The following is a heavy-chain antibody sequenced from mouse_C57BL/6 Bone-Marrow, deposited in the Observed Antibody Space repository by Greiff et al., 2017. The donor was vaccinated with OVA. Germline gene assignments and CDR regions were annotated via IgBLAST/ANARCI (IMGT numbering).Heavy chain of an antibody. CDR1: GYTFTSYW. V-gene: IGHV1-64*01. J-gene: IGHJ2*01. CDR2: IHPNSGST. D-gene: IGHD1-1*01. CDR3: ALYGSSYFFDY. Sequence: VQLQQPGAELVKPGASVKLSCKASGYTFTSYWMHWVKQRPGQGLEWIGMIHPNSGSTNYNEKFKSKATLTVDKSSSTAYMQLSSLTSEDSAVYYCALYGSSYFFDYWGQGTTLTVSS.